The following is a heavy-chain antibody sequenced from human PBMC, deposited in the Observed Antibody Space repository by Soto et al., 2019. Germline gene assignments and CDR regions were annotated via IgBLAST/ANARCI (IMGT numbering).Heavy chain of an antibody. Sequence: QITLKESGPTLVKPTQTLTLTCTFSGFSLNTSGVGVGWIRQPPGKALEWLAVIYWDDDKRYSPSLKSRPTITKDTSKNQVVLTMTNMDPVDRATYYCAHSLISRTKAGTGTFDYWGQGTLVTVSS. J-gene: IGHJ4*02. V-gene: IGHV2-5*02. D-gene: IGHD6-13*01. CDR1: GFSLNTSGVG. CDR2: IYWDDDK. CDR3: AHSLISRTKAGTGTFDY.